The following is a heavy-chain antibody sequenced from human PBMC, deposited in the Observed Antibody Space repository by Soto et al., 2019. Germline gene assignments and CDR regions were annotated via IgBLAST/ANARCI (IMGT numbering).Heavy chain of an antibody. Sequence: GGSLRLSCAASGFTFSNAWMNWVRQAPGKGLEWVGRIKSKTDGGTTDYAAPVKGRFTISRDDSKNTLYLQMNSLKTEDTAVYYCTTGDSSGYSPFDYWGQGTLVTVSS. J-gene: IGHJ4*02. CDR3: TTGDSSGYSPFDY. V-gene: IGHV3-15*07. CDR1: GFTFSNAW. D-gene: IGHD3-22*01. CDR2: IKSKTDGGTT.